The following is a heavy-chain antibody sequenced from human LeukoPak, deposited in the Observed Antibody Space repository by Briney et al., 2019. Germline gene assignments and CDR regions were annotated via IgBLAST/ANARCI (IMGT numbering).Heavy chain of an antibody. Sequence: SEALSLTCTVSGGSNSSSSYYWGWIRQPPGKGLEWIGSIYYSGSTYYNPSLKSRVTISVDTSKNQFSLKLSSVTAADTAVYYCARGRRFLNLFDYWGQGTLVTVSS. D-gene: IGHD3-10*01. CDR2: IYYSGST. CDR1: GGSNSSSSYY. V-gene: IGHV4-39*07. CDR3: ARGRRFLNLFDY. J-gene: IGHJ4*02.